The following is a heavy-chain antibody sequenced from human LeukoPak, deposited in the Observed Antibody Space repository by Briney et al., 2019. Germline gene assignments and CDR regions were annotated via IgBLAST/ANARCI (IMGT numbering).Heavy chain of an antibody. Sequence: GASVKVSCKASGYIFTGYYMHWVRQAPGQGLEWMGWINPNSGGTNYAQKFQGRVTMTRDTSISTAYMELSRLRSDDTAVYYCAGDRAEGYYMDVWGKGTTVTVSS. CDR1: GYIFTGYY. CDR3: AGDRAEGYYMDV. V-gene: IGHV1-2*02. D-gene: IGHD4/OR15-4a*01. J-gene: IGHJ6*03. CDR2: INPNSGGT.